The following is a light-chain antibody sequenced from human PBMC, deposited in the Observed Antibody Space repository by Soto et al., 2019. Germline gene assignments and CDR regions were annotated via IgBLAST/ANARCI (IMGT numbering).Light chain of an antibody. CDR1: QSVLYSSNNKNY. CDR2: WAS. J-gene: IGKJ2*01. V-gene: IGKV4-1*01. Sequence: DIVITQSPDSLAVSLGERATINCKSSQSVLYSSNNKNYLAWYQQRPGQPPKLLIYWASTRETGVPDRFSDSGSGRDFTLTIASLQAEDEAVYYCQQYESTPPTFGQGTKLEIK. CDR3: QQYESTPPT.